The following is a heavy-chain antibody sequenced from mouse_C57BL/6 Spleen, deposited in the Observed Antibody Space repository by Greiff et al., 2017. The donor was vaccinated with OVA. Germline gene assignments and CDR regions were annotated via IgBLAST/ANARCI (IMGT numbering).Heavy chain of an antibody. D-gene: IGHD1-1*01. Sequence: ESGPGLVKPSQSLSLTCSVTGYSITSGYYWNWIRQFPGNKLEWMGYISYDGSNNYNPSLKNRISITRDTSKNQFFLKLNSVTTEDTATYYCARGDTTGVEGFDYWGQGTTLTVSS. J-gene: IGHJ2*01. CDR1: GYSITSGYY. CDR3: ARGDTTGVEGFDY. CDR2: ISYDGSN. V-gene: IGHV3-6*01.